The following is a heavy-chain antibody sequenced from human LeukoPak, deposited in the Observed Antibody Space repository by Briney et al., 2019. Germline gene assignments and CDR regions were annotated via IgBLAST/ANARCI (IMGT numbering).Heavy chain of an antibody. J-gene: IGHJ5*02. D-gene: IGHD3-9*01. CDR3: ARELRYFDGTNWFDP. CDR2: IDPVNGNT. CDR1: GYSFLIYP. Sequence: ASVKVSCKASGYSFLIYPLHWVRQAPGQRFEWMGWIDPVNGNTRYSDNFWGRVSITRDTSATTTYLELSSLRSEDTALYYCARELRYFDGTNWFDPWGQGTLITVSS. V-gene: IGHV1-3*01.